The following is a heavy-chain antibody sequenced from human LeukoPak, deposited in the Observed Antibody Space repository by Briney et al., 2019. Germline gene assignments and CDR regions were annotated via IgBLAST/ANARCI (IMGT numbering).Heavy chain of an antibody. Sequence: AGGSLRLSCAASGFTFHDYAIHWVRQVPGKGLEWVSLISGDGGSTYYAGSVKGRFTISRDNSKNSLYLQMNSLRVEDTAIYYCAKVIGARPFDPWGQGTLVTVSS. D-gene: IGHD6-6*01. CDR2: ISGDGGST. J-gene: IGHJ5*02. CDR1: GFTFHDYA. V-gene: IGHV3-43*02. CDR3: AKVIGARPFDP.